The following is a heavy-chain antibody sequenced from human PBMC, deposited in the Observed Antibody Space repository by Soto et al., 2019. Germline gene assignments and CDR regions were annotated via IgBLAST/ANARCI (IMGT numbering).Heavy chain of an antibody. CDR1: GFTFSDYY. CDR2: ISGSGGST. V-gene: IGHV3-23*01. J-gene: IGHJ4*02. D-gene: IGHD4-17*01. Sequence: GGSLRLSCAASGFTFSDYYMTWIRQAPGKGLEWVSAISGSGGSTYYADSVKGRFTISRDNSKNTLYLQMNSLRAEDTAVYYCAKLNDYGDFFDYWGQGTLVTVSS. CDR3: AKLNDYGDFFDY.